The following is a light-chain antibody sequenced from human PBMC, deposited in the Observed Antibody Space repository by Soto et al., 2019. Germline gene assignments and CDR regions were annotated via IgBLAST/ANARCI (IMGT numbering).Light chain of an antibody. CDR1: QTISSY. CDR2: SAS. CDR3: QQTFKTPHT. Sequence: DIQMTQPPTSLSASVGDSLALSCRASQTISSYLNWYQQQPRKAPKLLIYSASNLQTGVPSRFSGSGFGTDYTLTISSLQPADFATYYCQQTFKTPHTFGQGTKVDIK. J-gene: IGKJ2*01. V-gene: IGKV1-39*01.